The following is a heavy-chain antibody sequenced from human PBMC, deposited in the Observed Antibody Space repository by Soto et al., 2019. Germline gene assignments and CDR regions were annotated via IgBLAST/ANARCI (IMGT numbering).Heavy chain of an antibody. V-gene: IGHV4-59*01. D-gene: IGHD3-3*01. J-gene: IGHJ6*02. CDR2: IYNGGSP. CDR1: GDSISTDY. CDR3: ARGEWFLRGYGMDV. Sequence: QVQLQESGPGLVKASETLSLTCTVSGDSISTDYWSWIRQPPGKRLEYIGFIYNGGSPNYSPSLESRVTISPDTSKNQFSLTLSSVPAADTAVYYCARGEWFLRGYGMDVWGRGTTVTVS.